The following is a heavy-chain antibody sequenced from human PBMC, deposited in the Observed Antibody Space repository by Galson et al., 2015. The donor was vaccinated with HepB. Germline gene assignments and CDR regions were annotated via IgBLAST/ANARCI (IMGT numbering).Heavy chain of an antibody. Sequence: SETLSLTCTVSDGSISGYYWSWIRQPAGKGLEWIGRIYFRGNTNYNPSLRSRVLMSVDTSKNQFSLKLSSVTAADTAVYHCAREGGGYCDKANCNTQANDYWGQGALVTVSS. D-gene: IGHD2-15*01. CDR2: IYFRGNT. CDR3: AREGGGYCDKANCNTQANDY. J-gene: IGHJ4*02. V-gene: IGHV4-4*07. CDR1: DGSISGYY.